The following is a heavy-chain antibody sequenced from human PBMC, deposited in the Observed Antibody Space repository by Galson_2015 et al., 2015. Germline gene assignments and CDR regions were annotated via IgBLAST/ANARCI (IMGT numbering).Heavy chain of an antibody. V-gene: IGHV3-11*01. CDR1: GFTFSDYY. CDR2: ISSSGSTI. CDR3: ARELVDTAMVKYYYYMDV. Sequence: SLRLSCAASGFTFSDYYMSWIRQAPGKGLEWVSYISSSGSTIYYADSVKGRFTISRDNAKNSLYLQMNSLRAEDTAVYYCARELVDTAMVKYYYYMDVWGKGTPVTVSS. D-gene: IGHD5-18*01. J-gene: IGHJ6*03.